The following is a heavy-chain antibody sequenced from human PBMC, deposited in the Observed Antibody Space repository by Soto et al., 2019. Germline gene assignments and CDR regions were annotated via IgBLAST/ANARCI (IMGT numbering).Heavy chain of an antibody. Sequence: QITLNESGPTQVKPRQTLTLTCTFSGFSLTTSGVGVRWIRQSPGKAPEWLALIYWDDDKRYRPSLKSRLTITKDTSKNQVVRTMADLDPADTATYYCAHRVLRTVFGLVTTTAIYFDFWGQGTPVAVSS. CDR1: GFSLTTSGVG. CDR3: AHRVLRTVFGLVTTTAIYFDF. J-gene: IGHJ4*02. V-gene: IGHV2-5*02. D-gene: IGHD3-3*01. CDR2: IYWDDDK.